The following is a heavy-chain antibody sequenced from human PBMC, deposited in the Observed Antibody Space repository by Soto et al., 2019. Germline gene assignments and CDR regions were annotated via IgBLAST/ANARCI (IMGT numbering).Heavy chain of an antibody. CDR3: ATVFEH. V-gene: IGHV3-74*01. CDR2: VDSAGSGT. CDR1: GITFSGFW. Sequence: VPLVESGGGSVQPGGSLRLSCVASGITFSGFWMHWVRQVPGKGLVWVARVDSAGSGTSYADFVKGRFTISRDNAKNTLSLQMDSLRVEDTAVYYCATVFEHWGQGIRVTVSS. J-gene: IGHJ4*02.